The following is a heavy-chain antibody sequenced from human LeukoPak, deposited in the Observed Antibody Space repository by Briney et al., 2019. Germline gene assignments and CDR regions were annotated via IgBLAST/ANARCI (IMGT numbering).Heavy chain of an antibody. CDR2: IKQDGSEK. J-gene: IGHJ4*02. CDR3: ARDRRASGWSDYFDY. CDR1: GFTFSSYW. V-gene: IGHV3-7*01. Sequence: PGGSLRLSCAASGFTFSSYWMSWVRQAPGKGLEWVANIKQDGSEKYYVDSVKGRFTISRDNAKNSLYLQMNSLRVEDTAVYYCARDRRASGWSDYFDYWGQGTLVTVSS. D-gene: IGHD6-19*01.